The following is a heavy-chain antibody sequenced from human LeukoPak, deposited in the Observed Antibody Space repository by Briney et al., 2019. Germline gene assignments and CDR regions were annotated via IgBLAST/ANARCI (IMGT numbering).Heavy chain of an antibody. CDR2: FYHSWST. Sequence: SETLSLTCTVSGYSITSGYYWGWSRQPPGKGREGMGSFYHSWSTYYNPSLNSRVTISEDTSKNQFSLKLSSVTAADTAVYFCARTHGIVAAADWFDPWGQGTLVTVSS. D-gene: IGHD2-2*01. CDR1: GYSITSGYY. CDR3: ARTHGIVAAADWFDP. V-gene: IGHV4-38-2*02. J-gene: IGHJ5*02.